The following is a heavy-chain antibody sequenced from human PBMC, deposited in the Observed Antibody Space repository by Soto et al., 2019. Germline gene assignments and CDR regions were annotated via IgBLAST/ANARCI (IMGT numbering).Heavy chain of an antibody. J-gene: IGHJ6*03. CDR1: GGSISSSSYY. D-gene: IGHD6-6*01. CDR3: ARNHRYSSSVGYYYMDV. CDR2: IYYSGST. Sequence: QLQLQESGPGLVKPSETLSLTCTVSGGSISSSSYYWGWIRQPPGKGLEWIGSIYYSGSTYYNPSLKSRVTISVDTSKNQFSLKLSSVTAADTAVYYCARNHRYSSSVGYYYMDVWGKGTTVTVSS. V-gene: IGHV4-39*01.